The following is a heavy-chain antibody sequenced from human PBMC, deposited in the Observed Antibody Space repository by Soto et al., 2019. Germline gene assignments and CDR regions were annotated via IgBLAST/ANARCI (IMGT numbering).Heavy chain of an antibody. D-gene: IGHD6-19*01. J-gene: IGHJ6*02. CDR2: IKGDESEK. CDR1: GYTFNDYW. CDR3: ARDRGSGFHGQDAWGMDV. Sequence: EVHLVESGGGLVQPGGSLRLSCAASGYTFNDYWMAWVRQTPGKGLEWVANIKGDESEKYYEDYVRGRFTITRDNAKNSLYLQMNSLGVEDTAVYYCARDRGSGFHGQDAWGMDVWGQGTTVTVSS. V-gene: IGHV3-7*05.